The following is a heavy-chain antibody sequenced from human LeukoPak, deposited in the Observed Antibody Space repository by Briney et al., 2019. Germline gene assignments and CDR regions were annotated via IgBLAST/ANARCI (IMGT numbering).Heavy chain of an antibody. Sequence: SLPCTVTGGSIRSRDYYWSWIRQHPGKGLEWIGYIHYSGSTYYNPSLKSRVTISVDTSKKQFSLNLSSVTAADTAVYYCARVGVAAKSSRYFDYWGQGTLVTVSS. CDR3: ARVGVAAKSSRYFDY. CDR1: GGSIRSRDYY. D-gene: IGHD2-15*01. V-gene: IGHV4-31*03. J-gene: IGHJ4*02. CDR2: IHYSGST.